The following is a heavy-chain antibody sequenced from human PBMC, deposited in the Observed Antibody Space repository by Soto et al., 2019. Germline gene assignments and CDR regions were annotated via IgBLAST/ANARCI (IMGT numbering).Heavy chain of an antibody. D-gene: IGHD2-15*01. J-gene: IGHJ6*03. CDR2: IRSKAYGGTT. CDR1: GFTFSSYA. CDR3: TRDPDCRGGSCYRYYYYYMDV. Sequence: PGGSLRLSCAASGFTFSSYAMHWFRQAPGKGLEWVGFIRSKAYGGTTEYAASVKGRFAISRDDSKSIAYLQMNSLKTEDTAVYYCTRDPDCRGGSCYRYYYYYMDVWGKGTTVTVSS. V-gene: IGHV3-49*03.